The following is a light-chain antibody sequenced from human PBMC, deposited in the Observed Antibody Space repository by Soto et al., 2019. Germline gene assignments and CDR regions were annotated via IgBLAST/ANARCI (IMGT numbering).Light chain of an antibody. CDR1: QSVSSN. J-gene: IGKJ1*01. V-gene: IGKV3-15*01. CDR2: GAS. CDR3: QQYNNWPRT. Sequence: EIVMTQSPATLSVSPGESATLSCRASQSVSSNLVWYQQKPGQTPRLLIHGASTRATGIPARFSGSGSGTEFTRTISSLQSEDFAVYYCQQYNNWPRTFGQGTKVEIK.